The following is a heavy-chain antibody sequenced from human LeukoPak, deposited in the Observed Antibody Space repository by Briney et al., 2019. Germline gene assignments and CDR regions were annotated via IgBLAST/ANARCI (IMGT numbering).Heavy chain of an antibody. J-gene: IGHJ4*02. CDR2: IYYSGNT. CDR3: ATPGLARAY. Sequence: PSETLSLTCTVSGGSISSSNYYWGWIRQPPGKGLEWIGSIYYSGNTYYNASLKSRVTISGDTSKNQFSLILSSVTAADTAVYYCATPGLARAYWGQGTLVTVSS. CDR1: GGSISSSNYY. V-gene: IGHV4-39*01.